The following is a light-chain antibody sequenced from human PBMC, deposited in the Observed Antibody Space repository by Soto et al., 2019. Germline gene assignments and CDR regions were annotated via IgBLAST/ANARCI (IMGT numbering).Light chain of an antibody. CDR3: SSYTSSSTLWV. J-gene: IGLJ3*02. Sequence: QSALTQPASVSGSPGQSITISCSGTSSDVGGYKYVSWYQQHPGKAPKLMIYEVSYRPSGVSNRFSGSKSGNTASLTISGLQAEDEADYYCSSYTSSSTLWVFGGGTKVTVL. CDR1: SSDVGGYKY. CDR2: EVS. V-gene: IGLV2-14*01.